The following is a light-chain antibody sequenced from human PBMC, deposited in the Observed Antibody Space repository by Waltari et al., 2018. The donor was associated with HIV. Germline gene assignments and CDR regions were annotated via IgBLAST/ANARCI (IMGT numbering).Light chain of an antibody. CDR2: DTF. Sequence: QAVVTQEPSLTVSPGGTVTLTCGSSSGPVTSGHHPSWFQQKSGQAPRTLIYDTFNKHAWTPAGCSGPHLGGKSALTRSGAQPEDEAEYFCLLAFAGARPVVFGGRTNLTVL. CDR1: SGPVTSGHH. V-gene: IGLV7-46*01. J-gene: IGLJ2*01. CDR3: LLAFAGARPVV.